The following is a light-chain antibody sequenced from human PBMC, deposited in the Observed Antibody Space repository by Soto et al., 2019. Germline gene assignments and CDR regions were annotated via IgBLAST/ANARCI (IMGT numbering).Light chain of an antibody. J-gene: IGKJ1*01. Sequence: DIQITQSPSTLSASVGDRVTITCRASQSISSWLAWYQQKPGRAPKLLIYKASGLESGVPSRFSGSGSGTEFTLTISSLQPDDFATYSCQQYKTYPWTFGQGTKVEI. CDR3: QQYKTYPWT. V-gene: IGKV1-5*03. CDR1: QSISSW. CDR2: KAS.